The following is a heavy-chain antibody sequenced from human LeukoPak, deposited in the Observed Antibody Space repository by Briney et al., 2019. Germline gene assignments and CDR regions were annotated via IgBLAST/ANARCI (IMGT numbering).Heavy chain of an antibody. Sequence: SVKVSYKASGGTFSSYAISWVRQAPGHRLEWMGRIIPTFGTANYAQKLQGRVTVTTDASTSAAYMELSSLRSEDTAVYCCARPKAEYYYDSSGYFQFDYWGQGTLVTVSS. D-gene: IGHD3-22*01. J-gene: IGHJ4*02. CDR1: GGTFSSYA. CDR2: IIPTFGTA. V-gene: IGHV1-69*05. CDR3: ARPKAEYYYDSSGYFQFDY.